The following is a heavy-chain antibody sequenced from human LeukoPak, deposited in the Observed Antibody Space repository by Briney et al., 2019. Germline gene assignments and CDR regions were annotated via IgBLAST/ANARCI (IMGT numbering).Heavy chain of an antibody. V-gene: IGHV1-69*13. CDR1: GYTFTSYD. CDR3: ARRGINGGMLY. CDR2: IIPIFGTA. D-gene: IGHD2-8*01. Sequence: ASVKVSCKASGYTFTSYDINWVRQATGQGLEWMGGIIPIFGTANYAQKFQGRVTITADESTSTAYMELSSLRSEDTAVYYCARRGINGGMLYWGQGTLVTVSS. J-gene: IGHJ4*02.